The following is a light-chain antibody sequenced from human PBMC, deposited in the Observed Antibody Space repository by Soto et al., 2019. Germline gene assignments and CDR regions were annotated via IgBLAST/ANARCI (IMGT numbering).Light chain of an antibody. CDR1: ITDIGTYYY. V-gene: IGLV2-8*01. CDR3: SSYAGTKTLV. CDR2: EVS. J-gene: IGLJ2*01. Sequence: QSVLTQPPSASGSPGQSITISCTGTITDIGTYYYVSWYQQHPGKAPKLIIYEVSERPPGVPDRFSGSKSGNTASLTVSGLQAADEADYYCSSYAGTKTLVFDGGTKVTVL.